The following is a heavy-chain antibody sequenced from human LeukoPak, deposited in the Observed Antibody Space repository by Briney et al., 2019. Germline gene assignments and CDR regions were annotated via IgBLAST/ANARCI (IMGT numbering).Heavy chain of an antibody. Sequence: GKSLRLSCAASGFTFTNYGMHWVRQAPGKELEWVAVIWYDGSKKYYADSAKGRFTISRDNSKNTVYMQMNSMRVEDTAVYYCVKDDGRVKGHIDYWGQGTPVTAS. CDR2: IWYDGSKK. D-gene: IGHD5-24*01. CDR3: VKDDGRVKGHIDY. V-gene: IGHV3-33*06. CDR1: GFTFTNYG. J-gene: IGHJ4*02.